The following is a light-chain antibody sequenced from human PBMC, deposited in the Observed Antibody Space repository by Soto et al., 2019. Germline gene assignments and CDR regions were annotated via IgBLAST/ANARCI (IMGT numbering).Light chain of an antibody. CDR2: GNS. CDR1: SSNIGPGYD. Sequence: QSVLTQPPSVSGAPGQRVTISCTGSSSNIGPGYDVPWYQQLPGTAPKPLIFGNSNRPSGVPDRFSGSKSGTSASLAITGLQAEDDSDYYCNSYDSSLSGSHVVFGGGTKLTVL. J-gene: IGLJ2*01. V-gene: IGLV1-40*01. CDR3: NSYDSSLSGSHVV.